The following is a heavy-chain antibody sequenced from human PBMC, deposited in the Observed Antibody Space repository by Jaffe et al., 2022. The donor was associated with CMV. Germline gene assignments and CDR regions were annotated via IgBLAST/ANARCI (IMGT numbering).Heavy chain of an antibody. CDR2: IYYSGST. CDR1: GGSISSYY. V-gene: IGHV4-59*01. D-gene: IGHD3-22*01. Sequence: QVQLQESGPGLVKPSETLSLTCTVSGGSISSYYWSWIRQPPGKGLEWIGYIYYSGSTNYNPSLKSRVTISVDTSKNQFSLKLSSVTAADTAVYYCARECYDSSGYYYGAFDIWGQGTMVTVSS. J-gene: IGHJ3*02. CDR3: ARECYDSSGYYYGAFDI.